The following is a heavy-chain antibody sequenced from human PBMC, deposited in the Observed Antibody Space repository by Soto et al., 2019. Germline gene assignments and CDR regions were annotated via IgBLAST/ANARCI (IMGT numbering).Heavy chain of an antibody. D-gene: IGHD3-9*01. CDR3: ARVVPTITRGTFDA. CDR1: GGSISSSHW. CDR2: IAHSGTS. Sequence: QVQLQESGPGLVKPSGTLSLTCAVSGGSISSSHWWAWVRQSPGKGLEYIGEIAHSGTSNSNPSLKRRVTLSVDKSKNHFSLTLTSGTAADTAVYYCARVVPTITRGTFDASGQGTLVIVSS. J-gene: IGHJ3*01. V-gene: IGHV4-4*02.